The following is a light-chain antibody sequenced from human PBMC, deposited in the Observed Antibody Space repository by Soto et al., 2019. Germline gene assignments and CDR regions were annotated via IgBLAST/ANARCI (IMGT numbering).Light chain of an antibody. CDR2: AAS. V-gene: IGKV1-9*01. J-gene: IGKJ5*01. CDR3: QQRSKWPPEVT. Sequence: DIQLTQSPSLLSASVGDRVTITCRASQGISTYLAWYQQTSGKAPKLLISAASTLQRGVPSRFSGSGSGTQITLTISSLQPEDFAVYYCQQRSKWPPEVTFGQGTRLEIK. CDR1: QGISTY.